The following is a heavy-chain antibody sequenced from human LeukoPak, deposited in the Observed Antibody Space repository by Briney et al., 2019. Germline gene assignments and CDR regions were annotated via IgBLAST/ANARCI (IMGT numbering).Heavy chain of an antibody. CDR2: IYYSGST. J-gene: IGHJ3*02. CDR3: ARDLRVHDYGGNSQAFDI. CDR1: GGSISSGDYY. V-gene: IGHV4-30-4*01. Sequence: PSETLSLTCTVSGGSISSGDYYWSWIRQPPGKGLEWIGYIYYSGSTYYNPSLKSRVTISVDTSKNQFSLKLSSVTAADTAVYYCARDLRVHDYGGNSQAFDIWGQGTMVTVSS. D-gene: IGHD4-23*01.